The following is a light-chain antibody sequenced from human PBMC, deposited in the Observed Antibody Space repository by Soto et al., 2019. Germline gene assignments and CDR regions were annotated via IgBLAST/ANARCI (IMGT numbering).Light chain of an antibody. CDR1: QSVGSSF. V-gene: IGKV3-20*01. Sequence: EIVVTQSPGTLSLSPGERASLSCRASQSVGSSFLAWYQQKPGQAPRRLLYGASSRATGIPDRFSGSGSGTDFTVTISRLEPEDFAVYYCQQYDSSPWTFGQGTKVDSK. CDR3: QQYDSSPWT. CDR2: GAS. J-gene: IGKJ1*01.